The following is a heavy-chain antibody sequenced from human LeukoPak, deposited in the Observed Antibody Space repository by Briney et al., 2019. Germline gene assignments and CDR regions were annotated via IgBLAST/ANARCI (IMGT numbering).Heavy chain of an antibody. V-gene: IGHV3-66*01. D-gene: IGHD3-10*01. CDR1: GFTVSSNY. CDR2: IYSGGST. CDR3: ARGFGGPVYYYYYYYMDV. Sequence: GGSLRLSCAASGFTVSSNYVSWVRQAPGKGLEWVSVIYSGGSTYYADSVKGRFTISRDNSKNTLYLQMNSLRAEDTAVYCCARGFGGPVYYYYYYYMDVWGKGTTVTISS. J-gene: IGHJ6*03.